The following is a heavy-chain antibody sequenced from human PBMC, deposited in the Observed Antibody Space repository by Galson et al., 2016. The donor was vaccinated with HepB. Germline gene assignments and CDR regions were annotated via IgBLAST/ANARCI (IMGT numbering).Heavy chain of an antibody. CDR2: VSGSGDST. CDR3: AKEGVRLTSGWQFDY. D-gene: IGHD6-19*01. CDR1: GFSFSSYN. J-gene: IGHJ4*02. V-gene: IGHV3-23*01. Sequence: SLRLSCAASGFSFSSYNMDWVRRAPGKGLEWVSVVSGSGDSTDYADSVKGRFIISRDNSRNTVYLQMNSLRAEDTAVYYCAKEGVRLTSGWQFDYWGQGTLVTVSS.